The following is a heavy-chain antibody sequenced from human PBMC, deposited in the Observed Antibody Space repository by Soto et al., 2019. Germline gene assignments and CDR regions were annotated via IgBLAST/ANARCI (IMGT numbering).Heavy chain of an antibody. Sequence: SGGSLRLSCTASGFTFSSHNMNWVRQAPGKGLEWLSYISSSGSTIYYADSVKGRFTISRDNAKNSLYLQMNSLRDEDTAVYYCARGEMATGYWGQGTLVTVSS. J-gene: IGHJ4*02. CDR2: ISSSGSTI. CDR3: ARGEMATGY. CDR1: GFTFSSHN. D-gene: IGHD5-12*01. V-gene: IGHV3-48*02.